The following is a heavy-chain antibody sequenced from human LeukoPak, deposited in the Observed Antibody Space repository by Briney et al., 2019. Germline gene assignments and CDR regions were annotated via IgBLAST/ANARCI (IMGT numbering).Heavy chain of an antibody. CDR2: ISGSGGTT. CDR3: AKRGVVIRVILVGFHKEAYYFDS. V-gene: IGHV3-23*01. Sequence: GESLRLSCAVSGITLSNYGMSWVRQSPGKGLEWVAGISGSGGTTKYADSVKGRFTISRDSPKNTLYLQMNSLRAEDTAVYFCAKRGVVIRVILVGFHKEAYYFDSWGQGALVTVSS. D-gene: IGHD3-22*01. J-gene: IGHJ4*02. CDR1: GITLSNYG.